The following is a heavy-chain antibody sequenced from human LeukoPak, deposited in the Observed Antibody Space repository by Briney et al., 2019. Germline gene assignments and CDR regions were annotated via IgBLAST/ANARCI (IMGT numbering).Heavy chain of an antibody. Sequence: GGSLRLSCGVSGFTFSDYWMNWVRQDPGKGLEWVANIKQGGTEKDYVDSVKGRFTISRDNAKNLLYLQMNSLRAEDTAVYFCARVRGDYYMDVWGKGTTVTVSS. CDR1: GFTFSDYW. D-gene: IGHD3-16*01. V-gene: IGHV3-7*01. CDR3: ARVRGDYYMDV. CDR2: IKQGGTEK. J-gene: IGHJ6*03.